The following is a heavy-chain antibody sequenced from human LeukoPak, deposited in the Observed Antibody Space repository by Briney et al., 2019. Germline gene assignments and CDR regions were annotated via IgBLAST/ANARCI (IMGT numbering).Heavy chain of an antibody. J-gene: IGHJ6*04. Sequence: QPGGSLRLSCGASGSTLSSYWMHWVRQAPGKGLVWVSHINNGGDSTAYADSVKGRFTISKDIAKNTLYLQMNSLRAEDTAVYHCARDNSYGLDVWGKGTTVTVSS. CDR3: ARDNSYGLDV. CDR2: INNGGDST. V-gene: IGHV3-74*01. CDR1: GSTLSSYW.